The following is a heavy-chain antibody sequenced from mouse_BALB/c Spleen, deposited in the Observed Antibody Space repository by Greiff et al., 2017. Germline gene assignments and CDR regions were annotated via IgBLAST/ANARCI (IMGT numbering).Heavy chain of an antibody. J-gene: IGHJ3*01. CDR1: GYTFTDYN. CDR2: IYPYNGGT. CDR3: ARSAYGNYLAWFAY. D-gene: IGHD2-1*01. Sequence: VQLQQSGPELVKPGASVKISCKASGYTFTDYNMHWVKQSHGKSLEWIGYIYPYNGGTGYNQKFKSKATLTVDNSSSTAYMELRSLTSEDSAVYYCARSAYGNYLAWFAYWGQGTLVTVSA. V-gene: IGHV1S29*02.